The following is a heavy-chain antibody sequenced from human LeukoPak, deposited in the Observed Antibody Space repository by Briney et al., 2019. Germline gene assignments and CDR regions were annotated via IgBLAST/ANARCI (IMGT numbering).Heavy chain of an antibody. CDR1: GFTFSNFW. V-gene: IGHV3-74*01. CDR2: ISPDGRKT. Sequence: PGGSLRLSCAASGFTFSNFWMHWVRQAPEKGLVWVSRISPDGRKTDYADSVKGRFIISRENAESTLYLQMNILRPEDTAVYYCIRAPRWEGGNNWFDPWGQGTLSPSPQ. J-gene: IGHJ5*02. D-gene: IGHD1-26*01. CDR3: IRAPRWEGGNNWFDP.